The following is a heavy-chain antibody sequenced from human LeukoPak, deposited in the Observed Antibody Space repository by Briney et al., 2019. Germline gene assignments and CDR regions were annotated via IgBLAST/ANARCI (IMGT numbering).Heavy chain of an antibody. D-gene: IGHD3-10*01. CDR3: ARAQKLIGEFDY. Sequence: GGSLRLSCAASGFTFSSYSINWVRQAPGKGLEWVSSIDSSSSHIYYADSLKGRFTISRDNAKNSLYLQMNSLRAEDTAVYYCARAQKLIGEFDYWGQGTPVTVSS. CDR2: IDSSSSHI. CDR1: GFTFSSYS. V-gene: IGHV3-21*01. J-gene: IGHJ4*02.